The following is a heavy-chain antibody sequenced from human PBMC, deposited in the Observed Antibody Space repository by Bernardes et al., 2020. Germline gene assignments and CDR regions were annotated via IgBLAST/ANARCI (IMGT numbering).Heavy chain of an antibody. Sequence: ASVKVSCKASGYTFTSYYMHWVRQAPGQGLEWMGIINPSGCSTSYAQKFQGRVTMTRDTPTSTVYMELSSLRSEDTAVYYCARDYGDYRSGFDYWGQGTLVTVSS. J-gene: IGHJ4*02. V-gene: IGHV1-46*01. CDR2: INPSGCST. CDR1: GYTFTSYY. CDR3: ARDYGDYRSGFDY. D-gene: IGHD4-17*01.